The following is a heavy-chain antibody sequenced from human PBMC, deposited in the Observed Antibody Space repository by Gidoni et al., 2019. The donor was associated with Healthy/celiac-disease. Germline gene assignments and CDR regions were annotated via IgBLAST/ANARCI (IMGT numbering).Heavy chain of an antibody. CDR1: GGTFSSYA. CDR2: IIPILGIA. D-gene: IGHD3-9*01. CDR3: ARSTYFDWLMPLDY. V-gene: IGHV1-69*04. Sequence: QVQLVQSGAAEKKPGSSVKVSCKASGGTFSSYAISWVRQAPGQGLEWMGRIIPILGIANYAQKFQGRVTITADKSTSTSYMELSSLRSEDTAVYYCARSTYFDWLMPLDYWGQGTLATVSS. J-gene: IGHJ4*02.